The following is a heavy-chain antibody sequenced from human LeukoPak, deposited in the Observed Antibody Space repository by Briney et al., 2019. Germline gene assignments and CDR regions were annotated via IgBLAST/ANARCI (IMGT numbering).Heavy chain of an antibody. D-gene: IGHD3-10*02. Sequence: GGSLRLSCGASGFTFTYYGMHWVRQAPGKGLEWVTFVRSDGSDEYYADSVKGRFTFSRDNAKNSLYLQMNSLRAEDTAVYYCAELGITMIGGVWGKGTTVTISS. CDR1: GFTFTYYG. CDR2: VRSDGSDE. J-gene: IGHJ6*04. CDR3: AELGITMIGGV. V-gene: IGHV3-30*02.